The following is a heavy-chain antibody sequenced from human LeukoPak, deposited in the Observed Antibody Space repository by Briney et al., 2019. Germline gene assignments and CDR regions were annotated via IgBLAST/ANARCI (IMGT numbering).Heavy chain of an antibody. Sequence: SETLSLACTVSGGSISIYYWSWIRQPPGKGLEWIGYIYYSGITNYNPSLKSRVTISVGTSKNQLSLKLSSVTAADTAVYYCVRGYQLLPDAFDIWGQGTMVTVSS. CDR3: VRGYQLLPDAFDI. V-gene: IGHV4-59*01. D-gene: IGHD2-2*01. CDR2: IYYSGIT. CDR1: GGSISIYY. J-gene: IGHJ3*02.